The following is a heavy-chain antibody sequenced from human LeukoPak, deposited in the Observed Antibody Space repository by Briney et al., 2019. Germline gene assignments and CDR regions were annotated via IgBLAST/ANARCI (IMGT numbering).Heavy chain of an antibody. D-gene: IGHD2-15*01. CDR1: GGTFSSYA. Sequence: RASVKVSCKASGGTFSSYAISWVRQAPGQGLEWMGWISAYNGNTNYAQKLQGRVTMTTDTSTSTAYMELRSLRSDDTAVYYCARGSYSEHYYYYYYMDVWGKGTTVTVSS. V-gene: IGHV1-18*01. J-gene: IGHJ6*03. CDR2: ISAYNGNT. CDR3: ARGSYSEHYYYYYYMDV.